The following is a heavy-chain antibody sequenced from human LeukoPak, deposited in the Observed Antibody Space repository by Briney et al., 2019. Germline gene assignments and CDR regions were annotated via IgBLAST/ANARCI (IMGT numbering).Heavy chain of an antibody. CDR3: ARGGIGATMVRGVPSPGNWFDP. V-gene: IGHV4-31*03. CDR2: IYYSGST. D-gene: IGHD3-10*01. J-gene: IGHJ5*02. Sequence: PSQTLSLTCTVSGGSISSGGYYWSWIRQHPGKGLEWIGYIYYSGSTYYNPSLKSRVTISVDTSKNQFSLKLSSVTAADTAVYYCARGGIGATMVRGVPSPGNWFDPWGQGTLVTVPS. CDR1: GGSISSGGYY.